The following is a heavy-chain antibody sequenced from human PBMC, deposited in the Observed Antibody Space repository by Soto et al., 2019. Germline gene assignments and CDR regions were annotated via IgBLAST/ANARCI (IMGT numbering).Heavy chain of an antibody. D-gene: IGHD3-3*01. J-gene: IGHJ4*02. CDR3: ARFDFWSGYGEYFDD. CDR2: IYYSGST. V-gene: IGHV4-30-4*01. Sequence: LSLTFTVSGGSISIGDYYWMLIRQPPGKGLEWIGYIYYSGSTYYNPSLKSRVTISVDTSKNQFSLKLSSVTAADTAVYYCARFDFWSGYGEYFDDWGQGTLVTVSS. CDR1: GGSISIGDYY.